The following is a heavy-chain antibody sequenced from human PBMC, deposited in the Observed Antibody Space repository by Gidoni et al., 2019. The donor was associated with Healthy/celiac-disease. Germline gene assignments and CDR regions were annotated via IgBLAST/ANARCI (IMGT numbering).Heavy chain of an antibody. J-gene: IGHJ4*02. CDR1: GLTFSSYG. CDR3: ARDLSGYDSLDY. V-gene: IGHV3-33*01. Sequence: QVQLVESGGGVVQPGGSLRLACAASGLTFSSYGMPWVRQAPGKGLEWVAVIWYDGSNKYYADSVKGRFTISRDNSKNTLYLQMNSLRAEDTAVYDCARDLSGYDSLDYWGQGTLVTVSS. D-gene: IGHD5-12*01. CDR2: IWYDGSNK.